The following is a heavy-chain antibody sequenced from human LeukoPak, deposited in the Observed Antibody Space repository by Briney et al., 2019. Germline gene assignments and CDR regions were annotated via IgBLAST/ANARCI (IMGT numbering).Heavy chain of an antibody. CDR1: GGSISSYY. Sequence: SETLSLTCTVSGGSISSYYWSWIRQPAGKGLEWIGRIYTRGSTNYNPSLKSRVTISVDTSKNQFSLKLSSVTAADTAVYYCARVGEVEQLFDYWGQGTLVTVSS. D-gene: IGHD6-13*01. CDR2: IYTRGST. V-gene: IGHV4-4*07. CDR3: ARVGEVEQLFDY. J-gene: IGHJ4*02.